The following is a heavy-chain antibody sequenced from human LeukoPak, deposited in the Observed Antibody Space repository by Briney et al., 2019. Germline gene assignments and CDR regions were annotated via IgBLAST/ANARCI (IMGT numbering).Heavy chain of an antibody. CDR1: GYSISSGYY. D-gene: IGHD3-3*01. V-gene: IGHV4-38-2*02. CDR3: ARGRITIFGVVRRGAFDI. J-gene: IGHJ3*02. CDR2: IYHSGST. Sequence: PSETLSLTCTVSGYSISSGYYWGWIRQPPGKGLEWIGSIYHSGSTYYNPSLKSRVTISVDTSKNQFSLKLSSVTAADTAAHYCARGRITIFGVVRRGAFDIWGQGTMVTVSS.